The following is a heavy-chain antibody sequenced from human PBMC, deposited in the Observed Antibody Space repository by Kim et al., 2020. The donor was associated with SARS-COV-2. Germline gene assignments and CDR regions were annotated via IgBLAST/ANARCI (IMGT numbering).Heavy chain of an antibody. V-gene: IGHV4-4*02. J-gene: IGHJ4*02. CDR1: GGSISSSNW. CDR3: ARSPSGYSYGLIDY. CDR2: IYHSGST. Sequence: SETLSLTCAVSGGSISSSNWWSWVRQPPGKGLEWIGEIYHSGSTNYNPSLKSRVTISVDKSKKQFSLNLSSVTAADTSVYYFARSPSGYSYGLIDYWGQ. D-gene: IGHD5-18*01.